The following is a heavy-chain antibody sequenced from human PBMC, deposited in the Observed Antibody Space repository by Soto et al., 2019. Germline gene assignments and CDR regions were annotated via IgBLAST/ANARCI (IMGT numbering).Heavy chain of an antibody. D-gene: IGHD4-17*01. CDR2: FDPEDGET. V-gene: IGHV1-24*01. CDR1: GYTLTELS. Sequence: ASVKVSCKVSGYTLTELSMHWVRQAPGKGLEWMGGFDPEDGETIYAQKLQGRVTMTEDTSTDTAYMELSSLRSEDTAVYYCATAHTSDYAFDYWGQGTLVTVSS. J-gene: IGHJ4*02. CDR3: ATAHTSDYAFDY.